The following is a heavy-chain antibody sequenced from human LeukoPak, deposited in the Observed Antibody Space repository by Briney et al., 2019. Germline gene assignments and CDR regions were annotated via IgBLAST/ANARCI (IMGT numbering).Heavy chain of an antibody. J-gene: IGHJ3*02. CDR2: IYYSGST. CDR3: ARADVDSFDAFDI. D-gene: IGHD5-12*01. CDR1: GGSISSGGYY. Sequence: PSETLSLTCTVSGGSISSGGYYWSWIRQRPGKGLEWIGYIYYSGSTYYNPSLKSRVTISVDTSKNQFSLKLSSVTAADTAVYYCARADVDSFDAFDIWGQGTMVTVSS. V-gene: IGHV4-31*03.